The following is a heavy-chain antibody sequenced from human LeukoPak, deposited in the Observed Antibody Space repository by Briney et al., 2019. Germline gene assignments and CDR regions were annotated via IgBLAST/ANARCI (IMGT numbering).Heavy chain of an antibody. CDR3: ARGVGIAARGMIVI. V-gene: IGHV1-69*13. J-gene: IGHJ3*02. Sequence: GASVKVSCKASGGTFSSYAISWVRQAPGQGLEWMGGIIPIFGTANYAQKFQGRVTITADESTSTAYMELSSLRSEDTAVYYCARGVGIAARGMIVIWGQGTMVTVSS. CDR2: IIPIFGTA. CDR1: GGTFSSYA. D-gene: IGHD6-6*01.